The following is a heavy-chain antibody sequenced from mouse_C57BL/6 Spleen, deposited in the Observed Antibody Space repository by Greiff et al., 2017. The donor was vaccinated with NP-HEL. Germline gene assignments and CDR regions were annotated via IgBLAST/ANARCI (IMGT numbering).Heavy chain of an antibody. CDR3: TAIYFENY. Sequence: EVMLVESGGGLVQPGGSMKLSCVASGFTFSNYWMNWVRQSPEKGLEWVAQIRLKSDNYATHYAESVKGRFTISRDDSKSSVYLQMNNLRAEDTGIYYCTAIYFENYWGQGTTLTVSS. D-gene: IGHD2-4*01. CDR1: GFTFSNYW. CDR2: IRLKSDNYAT. V-gene: IGHV6-3*01. J-gene: IGHJ2*01.